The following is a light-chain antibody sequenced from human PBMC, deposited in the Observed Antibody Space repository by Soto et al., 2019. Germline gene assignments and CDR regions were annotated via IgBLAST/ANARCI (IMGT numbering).Light chain of an antibody. CDR1: SSDVGSYNL. V-gene: IGLV2-23*02. Sequence: QSVLTQPASVSGSPGQSITISCTGTSSDVGSYNLVSWYQQHPGKAPKLMIYEVSKRPSGVSNRFSGSKSGNTASLTISGLQAEDVAYYYCCSYAGSSTYVFGTGTKVTVL. CDR3: CSYAGSSTYV. CDR2: EVS. J-gene: IGLJ1*01.